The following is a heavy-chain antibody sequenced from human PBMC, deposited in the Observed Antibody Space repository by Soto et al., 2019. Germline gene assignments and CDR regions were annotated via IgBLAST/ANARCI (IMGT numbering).Heavy chain of an antibody. CDR3: ARSSASIFGVVIGDNWFDP. V-gene: IGHV4-34*01. CDR2: INHSGST. D-gene: IGHD3-3*01. CDR1: GGSFSGYY. J-gene: IGHJ5*02. Sequence: PSETLSLTCAVYGGSFSGYYWSWIRQPPGKXLEWIGEINHSGSTNYNPSLKSRVTISVDTSKDQFSLKLSSVTAADTAVYYCARSSASIFGVVIGDNWFDPWGQGTLVTVSS.